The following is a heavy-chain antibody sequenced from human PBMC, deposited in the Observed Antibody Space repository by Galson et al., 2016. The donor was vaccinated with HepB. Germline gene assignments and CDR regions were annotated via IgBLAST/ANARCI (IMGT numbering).Heavy chain of an antibody. CDR2: VYPGGST. J-gene: IGHJ6*02. CDR3: AIGLSNFPSYYYAMDV. CDR1: GGALSSGSYY. D-gene: IGHD4-11*01. V-gene: IGHV4-39*01. Sequence: SETLSLTCTVSGGALSSGSYYWGWIRQPPGKGLEWIGSVYPGGSTFCNPSLRSRVTIFVDTSKNQFSLELNSVTAADTAVYYCAIGLSNFPSYYYAMDVWGQGTTVTVSS.